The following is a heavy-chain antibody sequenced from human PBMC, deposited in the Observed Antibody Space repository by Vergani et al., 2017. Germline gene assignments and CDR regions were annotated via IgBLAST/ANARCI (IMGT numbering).Heavy chain of an antibody. J-gene: IGHJ6*02. CDR3: AKNPGISTTRHYYAMDV. CDR2: ISPGASTV. CDR1: GFKFSDHY. D-gene: IGHD1-1*01. Sequence: LEESGGGSVKPGGSLRLSCAASGFKFSDHYMSWIRQAPGKGLEWVSHISPGASTVSYTDSVTGRFTVSRDNDNHSLTLEMTTLRVEDTAVYYCAKNPGISTTRHYYAMDVWGQGTTVTVSS. V-gene: IGHV3-11*04.